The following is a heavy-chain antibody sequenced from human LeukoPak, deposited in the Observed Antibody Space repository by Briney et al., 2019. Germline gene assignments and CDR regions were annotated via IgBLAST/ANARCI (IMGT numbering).Heavy chain of an antibody. CDR2: ISAYNGNT. J-gene: IGHJ4*02. Sequence: ASVKVSCKASGYTFTSYGISWVRQAPGQGLEWMGWISAYNGNTNYAQKLQGRVTMTTDTSTSTAYMELRSLRSDDTAVYYCARGVPHTIVVVITDLDYWGQGTLVTVSS. V-gene: IGHV1-18*01. CDR1: GYTFTSYG. D-gene: IGHD3-22*01. CDR3: ARGVPHTIVVVITDLDY.